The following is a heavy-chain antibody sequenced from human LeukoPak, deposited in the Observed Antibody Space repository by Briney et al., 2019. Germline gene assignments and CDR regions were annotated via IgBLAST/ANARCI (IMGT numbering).Heavy chain of an antibody. J-gene: IGHJ6*03. D-gene: IGHD3-10*01. CDR3: ARVRYGSGSLYYYYYYMDV. CDR1: GGSISSYD. V-gene: IGHV4-4*07. CDR2: IYTSGSI. Sequence: PSETLSLTCSVSGGSISSYDWSWIRQPAGKGLEWIGRIYTSGSINYDPSLKSRVTISIDTSKNQFSLRLSSVTAADTAVYYCARVRYGSGSLYYYYYYMDVWGKGTTVTISS.